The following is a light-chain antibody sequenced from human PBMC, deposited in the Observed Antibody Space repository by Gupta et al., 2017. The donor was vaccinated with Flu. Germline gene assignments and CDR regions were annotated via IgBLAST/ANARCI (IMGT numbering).Light chain of an antibody. CDR2: QAS. V-gene: IGKV2-30*01. CDR3: KQGKHCPYT. Sequence: DVVLTQSPLSLPVTLGQPASISCRSSQSLGYSDGNTYLNWFQQMPGHSPRLLIYQASKRDCGVPDRFIGSGSGNYFTLTISRVEAEDVGVYYCKQGKHCPYTFGQGTKVEIK. CDR1: QSLGYSDGNTY. J-gene: IGKJ2*01.